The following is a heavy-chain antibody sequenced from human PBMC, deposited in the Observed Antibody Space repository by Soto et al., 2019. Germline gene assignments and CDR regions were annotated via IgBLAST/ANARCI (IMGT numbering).Heavy chain of an antibody. CDR3: ARDLAGTPCGMDV. CDR1: GYSFTDDG. D-gene: IGHD2-15*01. J-gene: IGHJ6*02. V-gene: IGHV1-18*01. CDR2: VSTFHGDT. Sequence: QPQLVQSGGEVRKPGASVTVSCKASGYSFTDDGISWVRQAPGQGLEWMGWVSTFHGDTYSAQKFRDRLTLPPGASTTTAFLELRRLTWAATAVYCCARDLAGTPCGMDVWGQGTTVYFSS.